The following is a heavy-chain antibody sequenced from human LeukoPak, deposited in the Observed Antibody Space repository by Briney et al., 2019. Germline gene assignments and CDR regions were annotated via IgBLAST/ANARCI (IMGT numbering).Heavy chain of an antibody. CDR1: GGTFSSYA. Sequence: SVKVSCKASGGTFSSYAISWVRQAPGQGLEWMGRIIPILGIANYAQKFQGRVTITADKSTSTAYMELSSLRSEDTAVYYCARDLAPKYYYDSSGYYAPGPWGQGTLVTVSS. J-gene: IGHJ5*02. V-gene: IGHV1-69*04. D-gene: IGHD3-22*01. CDR3: ARDLAPKYYYDSSGYYAPGP. CDR2: IIPILGIA.